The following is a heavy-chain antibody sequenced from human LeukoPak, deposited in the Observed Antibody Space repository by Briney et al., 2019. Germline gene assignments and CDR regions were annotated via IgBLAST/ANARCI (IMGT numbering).Heavy chain of an antibody. CDR2: IYYSGST. V-gene: IGHV4-39*07. J-gene: IGHJ1*01. Sequence: PSETLSLTCTVSGGSISSSSYYWGWIRQSPGKGLEWIGSIYYSGSTYYNPSLKSRVTISVDTSKNQFSLKLSSVTAADTAVYYCARDISGGFQHWGQGTLVTVSS. D-gene: IGHD3-10*01. CDR1: GGSISSSSYY. CDR3: ARDISGGFQH.